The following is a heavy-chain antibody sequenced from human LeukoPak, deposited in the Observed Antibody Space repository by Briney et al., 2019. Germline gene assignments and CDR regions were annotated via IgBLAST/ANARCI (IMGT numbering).Heavy chain of an antibody. D-gene: IGHD2-8*01. CDR2: IWYDGSNK. CDR3: ASDRQPTGYCTNGVCGDLDY. V-gene: IGHV3-33*01. CDR1: GFTFSSYG. Sequence: GGSLRLSCAASGFTFSSYGMHWVRQAPGKGLEWVAVIWYDGSNKYYADSVKGRFTISRDNSKNTLYLQMNSLRAEDTAVYYCASDRQPTGYCTNGVCGDLDYWGQGTLVAVSS. J-gene: IGHJ4*02.